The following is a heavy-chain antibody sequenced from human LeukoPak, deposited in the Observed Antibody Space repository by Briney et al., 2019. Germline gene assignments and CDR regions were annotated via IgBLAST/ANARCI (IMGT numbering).Heavy chain of an antibody. V-gene: IGHV4-59*01. CDR2: IYYSGST. CDR1: GGSISSYY. CDR3: ARAGGYGLIDY. Sequence: SETLSLTCTVSGGSISSYYWSWIRQPPGKGLEWIGYIYYSGSTNYNPSLKSRVTISVDTSKNQFSLKLSSVTAADTAVYYCARAGGYGLIDYWGQGTMVTVSS. J-gene: IGHJ4*02. D-gene: IGHD5-18*01.